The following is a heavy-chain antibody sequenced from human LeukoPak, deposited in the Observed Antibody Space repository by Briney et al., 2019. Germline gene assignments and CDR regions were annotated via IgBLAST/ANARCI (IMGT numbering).Heavy chain of an antibody. D-gene: IGHD1-26*01. CDR1: GGSFSGYY. CDR2: INHSGST. J-gene: IGHJ4*02. V-gene: IGHV4-34*01. CDR3: ASLGATSPFDY. Sequence: SETLSLTCAVYGGSFSGYYWSWIRQPPGKGLEWIGEINHSGSTNYNPSLKSRVTISVDTSKNQFSLKLSSVTAADTAVYYCASLGATSPFDYWGQGTLVTVSS.